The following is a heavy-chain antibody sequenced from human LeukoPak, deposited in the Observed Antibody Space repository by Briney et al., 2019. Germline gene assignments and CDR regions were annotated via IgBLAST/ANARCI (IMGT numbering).Heavy chain of an antibody. D-gene: IGHD6-19*01. CDR3: AGGGWEPNHAFDI. V-gene: IGHV3-73*01. CDR2: IRNKANNYAT. Sequence: GGSLRLSCAASGFTFSDSAMHWVRQASGKGLEWVGRIRNKANNYATTYAASVRGRFTISRDESKNMAYLQMNSLKTEDTAVYYCAGGGWEPNHAFDIWGQGTMVTVSS. CDR1: GFTFSDSA. J-gene: IGHJ3*02.